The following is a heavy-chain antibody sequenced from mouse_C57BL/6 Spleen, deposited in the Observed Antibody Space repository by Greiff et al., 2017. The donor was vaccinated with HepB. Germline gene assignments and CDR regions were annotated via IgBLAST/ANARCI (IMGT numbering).Heavy chain of an antibody. CDR3: AREGDDYGYFDV. Sequence: EVKLMESGAELVKPGASVKLSCTASGFNIKDYYMHWVKQRTEQGLEWIGRIDPEDGETKYAPKFQGKATITADTSSNTAHLQLSSLTSEDTAVYYCAREGDDYGYFDVWGTGTTVTVSS. V-gene: IGHV14-2*01. CDR2: IDPEDGET. J-gene: IGHJ1*03. CDR1: GFNIKDYY.